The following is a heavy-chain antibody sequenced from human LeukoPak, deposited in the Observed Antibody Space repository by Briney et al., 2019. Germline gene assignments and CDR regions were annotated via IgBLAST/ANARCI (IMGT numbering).Heavy chain of an antibody. CDR2: ISSSSSYI. V-gene: IGHV3-21*01. D-gene: IGHD6-25*01. CDR3: ARETAGHAFDI. Sequence: GGSLRLFCAASGFTFSSYSMNWVRQAPGKGLEWVSSISSSSSYIYYADSVKGRFTISRDNAKNSLYLQMNSLRAEDTAVYYCARETAGHAFDIWGQGTMVTVSS. CDR1: GFTFSSYS. J-gene: IGHJ3*02.